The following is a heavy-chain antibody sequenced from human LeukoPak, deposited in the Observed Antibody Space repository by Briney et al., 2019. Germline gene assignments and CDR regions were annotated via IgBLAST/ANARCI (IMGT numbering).Heavy chain of an antibody. CDR1: GGSISSSSYY. Sequence: SETLSLTCTVSGGSISSSSYYWGWIRQPPGKGLEWIGEINHSGSTNYNPSLKSRVTISVDTSKNQFSLKLSSVTATDTAVYYCARGLDIARDYFDYWGQGTLVTVSS. D-gene: IGHD3-9*01. CDR2: INHSGST. J-gene: IGHJ4*02. V-gene: IGHV4-39*07. CDR3: ARGLDIARDYFDY.